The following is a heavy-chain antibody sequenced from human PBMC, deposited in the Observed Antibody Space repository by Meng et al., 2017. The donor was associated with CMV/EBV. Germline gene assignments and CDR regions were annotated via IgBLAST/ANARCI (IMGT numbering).Heavy chain of an antibody. CDR3: TTLEWSWPIYYYYYGMDV. D-gene: IGHD3-3*01. CDR2: IKSKTEGGTT. Sequence: GGPLRPSCAAPGFTFSNAWMSWVRQAPGKGLGWVGRIKSKTEGGTTDYAAPVKGSFTIQRDDSKNTLNRQMSSLKTEDTAVSYCTTLEWSWPIYYYYYGMDVWGQETTVTVSS. J-gene: IGHJ6*02. CDR1: GFTFSNAW. V-gene: IGHV3-15*01.